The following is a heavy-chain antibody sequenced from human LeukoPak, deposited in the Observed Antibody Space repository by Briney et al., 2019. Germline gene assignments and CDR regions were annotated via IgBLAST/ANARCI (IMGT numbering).Heavy chain of an antibody. D-gene: IGHD3-10*01. CDR1: GYTFTSYA. V-gene: IGHV7-4-1*02. CDR3: ARGTTGFGELLYPLKY. J-gene: IGHJ4*02. Sequence: ASVKVSCKASGYTFTSYAMNWVRQAPGQGLEWMGWINTNTGNPTYAQGFTGRFVFSLDTSVSTAYLQISSLKAEDTAVYYCARGTTGFGELLYPLKYWGQGTLVTVSS. CDR2: INTNTGNP.